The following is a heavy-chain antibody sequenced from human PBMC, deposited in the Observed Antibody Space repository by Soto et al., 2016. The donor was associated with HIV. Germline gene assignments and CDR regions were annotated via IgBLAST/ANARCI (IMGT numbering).Heavy chain of an antibody. Sequence: EVQLVESGGGVVQPGGSLRLSCAASGFTFDDYAMHWVRQAPGKGLEWVSLISGDGGTTYYADSVKGRFTISRDNRKNSLSLQMNSLGTEDTALYYCVKSRGYAYGYPYDYWGQGTLVSVSS. D-gene: IGHD5-18*01. CDR1: GFTFDDYA. J-gene: IGHJ4*02. V-gene: IGHV3-43*02. CDR3: VKSRGYAYGYPYDY. CDR2: ISGDGGTT.